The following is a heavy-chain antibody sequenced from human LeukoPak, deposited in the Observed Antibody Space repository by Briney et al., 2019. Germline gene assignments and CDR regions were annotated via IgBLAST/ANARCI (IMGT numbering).Heavy chain of an antibody. V-gene: IGHV3-30*02. J-gene: IGHJ4*02. Sequence: GGSLRLSCAASGFTFSSYGMHWVRQAPGKGLAWVAFIRYDGSNKYYADSVKGRFTISRDNFKNTLYLQMNSLRAEDTAVYYCAKGDCSGGSCYFDYWGQGTLVTVSS. CDR1: GFTFSSYG. CDR3: AKGDCSGGSCYFDY. D-gene: IGHD2-15*01. CDR2: IRYDGSNK.